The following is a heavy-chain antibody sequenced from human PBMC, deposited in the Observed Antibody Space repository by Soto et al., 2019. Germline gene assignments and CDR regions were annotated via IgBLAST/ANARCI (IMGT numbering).Heavy chain of an antibody. CDR3: VRSYRSGELVPTAP. D-gene: IGHD2-2*01. Sequence: VSVTVSCKPSGYTLTILIVRWVRQAPGQRLEWMGWINAGNGNTKYSQKFQGRVTITRDTSASTAYMELSRLTSDDTAVYYCVRSYRSGELVPTAPWGQGTTVTVSS. V-gene: IGHV1-3*01. J-gene: IGHJ6*02. CDR2: INAGNGNT. CDR1: GYTLTILI.